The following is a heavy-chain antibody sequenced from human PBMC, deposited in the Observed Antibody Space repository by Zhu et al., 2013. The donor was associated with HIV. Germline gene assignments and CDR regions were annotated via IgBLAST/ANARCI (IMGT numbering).Heavy chain of an antibody. CDR3: ARCVGYFDWLKVSLRFDY. CDR1: GGTFSNYA. CDR2: IIPIFGAL. J-gene: IGHJ4*02. D-gene: IGHD3-9*01. Sequence: VQLVQSGAEVKKPGSSVKVSCKASGGTFSNYAFSWVRQAPGQGLEWMGGIIPIFGALNYAQNFQGRVTITADESTTTAYMQLSSLRSEDTAVYYCARCVGYFDWLKVSLRFDYWGQGTLVTVSS. V-gene: IGHV1-69*01.